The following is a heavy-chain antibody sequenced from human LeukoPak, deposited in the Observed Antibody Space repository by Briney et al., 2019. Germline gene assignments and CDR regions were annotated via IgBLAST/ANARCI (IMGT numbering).Heavy chain of an antibody. CDR1: GYTFTSYG. CDR2: ISAYNGNT. Sequence: GASVKVSCKASGYTFTSYGISWVRQAPGQGLEWMGWISAYNGNTNYAQKLQGRVTMTTDTSTSTAYMELRSLRSDDTAVYYCASAELLRYFDWLPRYYYYGMDVWGQGTTVTVSS. V-gene: IGHV1-18*01. CDR3: ASAELLRYFDWLPRYYYYGMDV. D-gene: IGHD3-9*01. J-gene: IGHJ6*02.